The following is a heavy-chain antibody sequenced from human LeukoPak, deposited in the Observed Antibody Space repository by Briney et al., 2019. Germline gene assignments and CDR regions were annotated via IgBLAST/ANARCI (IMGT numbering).Heavy chain of an antibody. J-gene: IGHJ4*02. V-gene: IGHV5-51*01. CDR3: AKQSIGYDSSGYYFDY. D-gene: IGHD3-22*01. Sequence: WXGQGPGXXXEGXGXIYPGDSDTRYSRSFQGQVTISADKSISTAYLQWSSLKASDTAMYYCAKQSIGYDSSGYYFDYWGQGTLVTVSS. CDR2: IYPGDSDT.